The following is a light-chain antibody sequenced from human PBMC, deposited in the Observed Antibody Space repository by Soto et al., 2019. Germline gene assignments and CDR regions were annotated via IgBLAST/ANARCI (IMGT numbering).Light chain of an antibody. Sequence: QSVLTQPPSVSGAPGQRVTISCTGSSSNIGAGYDVHWYQQLPGTAPKLLIYGNINRPSGVPDRFSCSKSGTSASLAITGLQAEDEADYFCKSYDSSLSDSRVFGGGTKLTVL. CDR2: GNI. V-gene: IGLV1-40*01. CDR1: SSNIGAGYD. CDR3: KSYDSSLSDSRV. J-gene: IGLJ2*01.